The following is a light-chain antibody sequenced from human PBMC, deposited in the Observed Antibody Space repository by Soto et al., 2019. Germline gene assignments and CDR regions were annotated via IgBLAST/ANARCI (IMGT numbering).Light chain of an antibody. CDR2: GAS. CDR1: QSVSNH. CDR3: QHYINWPRT. V-gene: IGKV3-15*01. J-gene: IGKJ1*01. Sequence: LMTQSPATLSVSPGEGAALSCRASQSVSNHLAWYQQRPGQAPRLLIYGASTRATGIPARFSGSGSGTEFTLTISSLQSEDFALYYCQHYINWPRTFGQGTKVEIK.